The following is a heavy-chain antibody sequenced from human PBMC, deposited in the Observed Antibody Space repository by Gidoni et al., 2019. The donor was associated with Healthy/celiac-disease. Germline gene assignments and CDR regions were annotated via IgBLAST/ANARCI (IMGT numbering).Heavy chain of an antibody. CDR2: ISAYNGNT. D-gene: IGHD2-2*01. Sequence: QVQLVQSGAEVKKPGASVTVSCKASGYTFTSYGISWVRQAPGQGLEWMGWISAYNGNTNYAQKLQGRVTMTTDTSTSTAYMELRSLRSDDTAVYYCARDGGDIVVVPAAMELYYYYGMDVWGQGTTVTVSS. J-gene: IGHJ6*02. CDR1: GYTFTSYG. V-gene: IGHV1-18*01. CDR3: ARDGGDIVVVPAAMELYYYYGMDV.